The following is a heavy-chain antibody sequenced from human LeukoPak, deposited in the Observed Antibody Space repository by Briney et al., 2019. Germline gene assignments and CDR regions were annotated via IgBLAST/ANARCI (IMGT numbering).Heavy chain of an antibody. CDR1: GFTFSSYG. Sequence: GGSLRLSCAASGFTFSSYGMHWVRQAPGKGLEWVAVISYDGSNKYYADSVKGRFTISRDNSKNTLYLQMNSLRAEDTAVYYCASDDYGDPDYWGRGTLVTVSS. D-gene: IGHD4-17*01. J-gene: IGHJ4*02. V-gene: IGHV3-30*19. CDR3: ASDDYGDPDY. CDR2: ISYDGSNK.